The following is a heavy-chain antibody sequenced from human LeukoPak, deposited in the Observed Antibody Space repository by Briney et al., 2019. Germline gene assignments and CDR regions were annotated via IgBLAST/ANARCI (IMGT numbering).Heavy chain of an antibody. CDR2: IYYSGST. V-gene: IGHV4-59*01. Sequence: SETLSLTCTVSGGSISSYYWSWIRQPPGKGLEWVGYIYYSGSTNYNPSLKSRVTISVDTSKNQFSLKLSSVTAADTAVYYCARAGGYDSGDNWFDPWGQGTLVTVSS. CDR3: ARAGGYDSGDNWFDP. D-gene: IGHD5-12*01. CDR1: GGSISSYY. J-gene: IGHJ5*02.